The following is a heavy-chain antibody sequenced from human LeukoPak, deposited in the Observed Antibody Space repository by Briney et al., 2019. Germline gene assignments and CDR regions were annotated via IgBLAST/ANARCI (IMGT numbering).Heavy chain of an antibody. J-gene: IGHJ4*02. Sequence: GGSLRLSCAASGFTFDDYGMSWVRQAPGKGLEWVSGINWNGGSTGYADSVKGRFTISRDNAKNSLYLQMNSLRAEDTAVYFCAKDTFRYDILTGYYYFDYWGQGTLVTVSS. CDR2: INWNGGST. CDR3: AKDTFRYDILTGYYYFDY. D-gene: IGHD3-9*01. CDR1: GFTFDDYG. V-gene: IGHV3-20*04.